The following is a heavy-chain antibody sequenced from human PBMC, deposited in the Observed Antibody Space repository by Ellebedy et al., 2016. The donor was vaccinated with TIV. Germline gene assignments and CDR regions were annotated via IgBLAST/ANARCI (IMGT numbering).Heavy chain of an antibody. CDR3: ARDHGPAVPNDAFDI. D-gene: IGHD6-19*01. CDR1: GGSFNHYY. V-gene: IGHV4-30-4*01. Sequence: SETLSLTXSVSGGSFNHYYWSWIRQPPGKGLEWIGYIDYRGSTYYNPSLKSRLTISVGTSKNQFSLKLSSVTAADTAVYYCARDHGPAVPNDAFDIWGQGTMVTVSS. CDR2: IDYRGST. J-gene: IGHJ3*02.